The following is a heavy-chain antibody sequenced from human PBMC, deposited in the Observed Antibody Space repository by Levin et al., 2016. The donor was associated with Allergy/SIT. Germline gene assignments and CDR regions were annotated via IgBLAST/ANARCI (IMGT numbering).Heavy chain of an antibody. V-gene: IGHV3-33*01. Sequence: VRQAPGKGPEWVAVIWYDGSKKYYADSVKGRFTISRDNSKNTLYLQMNSLRVEDTAVYYCVRDIDIYCSGGSCQNFDYWGQGTLVTVSS. J-gene: IGHJ4*02. CDR3: VRDIDIYCSGGSCQNFDY. D-gene: IGHD2-15*01. CDR2: IWYDGSKK.